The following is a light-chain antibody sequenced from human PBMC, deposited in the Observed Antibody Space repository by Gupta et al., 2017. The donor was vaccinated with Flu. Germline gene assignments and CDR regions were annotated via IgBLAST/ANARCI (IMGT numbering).Light chain of an antibody. J-gene: IGLJ2*01. Sequence: SYDLTQPPSVAVSPGRTARSTCSGGVLSQNFAFWYQLKSGQAPMLVIYKDDRRPSWIPQRFSGSSSGTTVTLTITAVQADDEADYYCQSSYRSSTSWIFGGGTRLTVL. CDR2: KDD. CDR3: QSSYRSSTSWI. V-gene: IGLV3-25*02. CDR1: VLSQNF.